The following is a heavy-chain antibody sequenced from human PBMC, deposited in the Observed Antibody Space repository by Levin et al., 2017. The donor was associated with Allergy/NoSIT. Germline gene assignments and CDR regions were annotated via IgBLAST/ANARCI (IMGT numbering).Heavy chain of an antibody. V-gene: IGHV4-34*01. CDR1: GGSFSGYY. J-gene: IGHJ4*02. D-gene: IGHD6-6*01. CDR3: ARGSMAARAFDY. CDR2: INHSGST. Sequence: SETLSLTCAVYGGSFSGYYWSWIRQPPGKGLEWIGEINHSGSTNYNPSLKSRVTISVDTSKNQFSLKLSSVTAADTAVYYCARGSMAARAFDYWGQGTLVTVSS.